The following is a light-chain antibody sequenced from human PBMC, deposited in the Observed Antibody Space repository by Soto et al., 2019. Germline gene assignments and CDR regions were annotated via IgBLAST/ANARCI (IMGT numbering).Light chain of an antibody. V-gene: IGLV8-61*01. CDR2: STN. CDR3: MLYMGGGLVV. Sequence: QAVVTQEPSFLVSPGGTVTLTCGLTSGSVSTTYYPSWYQQTPGQAPRTLIYSTNIRSSGVPDRFSGSILGNKAALTITGAQADDESDYHCMLYMGGGLVVFGGGTKVTVL. CDR1: SGSVSTTYY. J-gene: IGLJ2*01.